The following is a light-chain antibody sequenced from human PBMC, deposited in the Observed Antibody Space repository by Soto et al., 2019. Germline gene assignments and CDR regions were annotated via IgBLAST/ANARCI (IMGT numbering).Light chain of an antibody. CDR3: FSYTTGSPLWV. V-gene: IGLV2-14*01. Sequence: QSALTQPAPVSGSPRQSITISCTGTSSDIGGYNYVSWYQQQPGKAPKLMIFEVSNRPSGISNRFSGSKSGNTASLTISGLQAEEEADYYCFSYTTGSPLWVFGGGTKLTVL. CDR2: EVS. CDR1: SSDIGGYNY. J-gene: IGLJ3*02.